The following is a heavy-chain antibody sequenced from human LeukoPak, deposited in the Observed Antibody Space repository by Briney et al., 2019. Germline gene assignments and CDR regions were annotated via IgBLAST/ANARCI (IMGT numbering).Heavy chain of an antibody. J-gene: IGHJ4*02. V-gene: IGHV3-15*01. CDR2: IRSKTEGETK. Sequence: GGSLRLSCAVSRITFRTAWMSWVRQAPGKGLEWVARIRSKTEGETKEYAASVKGRFTISRDDSRSRLYLQMNSLKTEDTAVYYCATGVVTGTSRWGQGTLVTVSS. CDR3: ATGVVTGTSR. D-gene: IGHD1-1*01. CDR1: RITFRTAW.